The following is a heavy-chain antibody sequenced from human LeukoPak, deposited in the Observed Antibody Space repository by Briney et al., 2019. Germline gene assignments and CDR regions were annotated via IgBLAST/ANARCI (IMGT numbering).Heavy chain of an antibody. CDR1: GFTFSSHA. V-gene: IGHV3-30*04. J-gene: IGHJ4*02. CDR2: ISRDGSNK. Sequence: GGSLRLSCAASGFTFSSHAMHWVRQAPGKGLEWVAAISRDGSNKYCADSVTGRFTISRDNSKNTLYLQVNSLKTEDAAIYYCASLQPGVRTIEVFDYWGQGTLVTVSS. D-gene: IGHD1-1*01. CDR3: ASLQPGVRTIEVFDY.